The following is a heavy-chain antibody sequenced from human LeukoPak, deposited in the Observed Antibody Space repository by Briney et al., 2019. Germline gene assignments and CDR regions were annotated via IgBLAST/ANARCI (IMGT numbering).Heavy chain of an antibody. Sequence: GGSLRLSCAASGFTFSSYAMSWVRQAPGKGLEWVSAISGDGGGSYYADSVRRRFTISRDNSKNTLYLQMNSLRAVYTCVYYCTSLQMSTLNWGQGALVTVSS. J-gene: IGHJ4*02. CDR2: ISGDGGGS. CDR1: GFTFSSYA. CDR3: TSLQMSTLN. D-gene: IGHD5-24*01. V-gene: IGHV3-23*01.